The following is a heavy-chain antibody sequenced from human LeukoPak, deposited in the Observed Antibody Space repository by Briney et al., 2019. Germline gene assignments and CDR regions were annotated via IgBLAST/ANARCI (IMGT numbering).Heavy chain of an antibody. J-gene: IGHJ4*02. D-gene: IGHD3-9*01. CDR1: GGSISSGDYY. CDR3: AGGVLRYFDWLLPTLDY. Sequence: SETLSFTCTVSGGSISSGDYYWSWIRQPPGKGLEWIGYIYYSGSTYYNPSLKSRVTISVDTSKNQFSLKLSSVTAADTAVYYCAGGVLRYFDWLLPTLDYWGQGTLVTVSS. CDR2: IYYSGST. V-gene: IGHV4-30-4*01.